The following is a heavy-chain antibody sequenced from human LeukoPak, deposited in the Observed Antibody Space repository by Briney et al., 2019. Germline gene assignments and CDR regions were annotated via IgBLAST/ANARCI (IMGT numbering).Heavy chain of an antibody. Sequence: ALVKVSCKASGYTFTSYYMHWVRQAPGQGLEWMGIINPSGGSTSYAQKFQGRVTMTRDTSTSTVYMELSSLRSEDTAVYYCARGSSITMIVVVIPYFDYWGQGTLVTVSS. CDR3: ARGSSITMIVVVIPYFDY. CDR2: INPSGGST. CDR1: GYTFTSYY. D-gene: IGHD3-22*01. J-gene: IGHJ4*02. V-gene: IGHV1-46*01.